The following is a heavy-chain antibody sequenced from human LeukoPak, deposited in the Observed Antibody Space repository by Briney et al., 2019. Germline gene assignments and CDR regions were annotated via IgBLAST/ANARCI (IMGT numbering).Heavy chain of an antibody. Sequence: YPGGSLRLSCAASGFTFSSYAMSWVRQAPGKGLEWVSAISGSGGSTYYADSVKGRFTISRDNSKNTLYLQMNSLRAEDTAVYYCAKDRREWKRGSYLDNWFDPWGQGTLVTVSS. V-gene: IGHV3-23*01. CDR3: AKDRREWKRGSYLDNWFDP. J-gene: IGHJ5*02. CDR1: GFTFSSYA. D-gene: IGHD1-26*01. CDR2: ISGSGGST.